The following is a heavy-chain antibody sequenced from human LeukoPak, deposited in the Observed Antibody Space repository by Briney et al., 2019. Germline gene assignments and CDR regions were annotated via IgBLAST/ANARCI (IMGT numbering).Heavy chain of an antibody. J-gene: IGHJ4*02. Sequence: GGSLRLSCTASGFTFGDYAMSWVRQAPGKGLEWVGFIRAKSYGGTTECAASVKGGFTISRDDSRSGAYPQMNSLKTEDTAVYFCARDLTSSGWYGVSDYWGQGTLVTVSS. D-gene: IGHD6-19*01. V-gene: IGHV3-49*04. CDR2: IRAKSYGGTT. CDR3: ARDLTSSGWYGVSDY. CDR1: GFTFGDYA.